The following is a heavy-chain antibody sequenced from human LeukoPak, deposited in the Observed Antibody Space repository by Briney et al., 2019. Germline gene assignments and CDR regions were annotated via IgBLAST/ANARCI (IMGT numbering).Heavy chain of an antibody. J-gene: IGHJ5*02. Sequence: ASETLSLTCTVSGGSISDNYWSWIRQPPGKGLEWIGYIYSSGSTAYNPSLESRVTISIDTSQSQFSLQLTSVTAADMAVYYCARRRFAAPGTVWFDPWGQGIRVTVSS. CDR3: ARRRFAAPGTVWFDP. D-gene: IGHD6-13*01. V-gene: IGHV4-4*09. CDR2: IYSSGST. CDR1: GGSISDNY.